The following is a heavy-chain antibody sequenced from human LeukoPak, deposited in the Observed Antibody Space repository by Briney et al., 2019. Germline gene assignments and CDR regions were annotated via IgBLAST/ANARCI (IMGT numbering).Heavy chain of an antibody. CDR2: ISGSGSST. CDR1: GFTFSSYA. Sequence: PGGSLRLSCAASGFTFSSYAMSWVRQAPGKGLEWVSVISGSGSSTYYADSVKGRFTISRDNSKNTLYLQMNSLRAEDTAIYYCAKDWVNDYYGSGIDYWGQGTLVTVSS. CDR3: AKDWVNDYYGSGIDY. J-gene: IGHJ4*02. D-gene: IGHD3-10*01. V-gene: IGHV3-23*01.